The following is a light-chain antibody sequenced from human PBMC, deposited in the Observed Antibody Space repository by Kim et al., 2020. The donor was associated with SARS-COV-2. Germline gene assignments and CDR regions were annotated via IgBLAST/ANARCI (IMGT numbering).Light chain of an antibody. J-gene: IGLJ3*02. Sequence: GPRVTISCSGGRSNIGSNVVNWYQQLPGTAPKLLIYSNDYRPSGVPARFSGSKSGTSASLAISGLQSEDEADYYCVAWDDSLNGSVFGGGTQLTVL. CDR2: SND. CDR3: VAWDDSLNGSV. V-gene: IGLV1-44*01. CDR1: RSNIGSNV.